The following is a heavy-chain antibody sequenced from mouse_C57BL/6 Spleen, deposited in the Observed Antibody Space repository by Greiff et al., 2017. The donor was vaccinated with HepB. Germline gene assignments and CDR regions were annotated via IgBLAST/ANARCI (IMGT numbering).Heavy chain of an antibody. D-gene: IGHD1-1*01. CDR2: IYPGDGDT. CDR1: GYAFSSSW. CDR3: ARTLRSRYFDV. Sequence: LVESGPELVKPGASVKISCKASGYAFSSSWMNWVKQRPGKGLEWIGRIYPGDGDTNYNGKFKGKATLTADKSSSTAYMQLSSLTSEDSAVYFCARTLRSRYFDVWGTGTTVTVSS. J-gene: IGHJ1*03. V-gene: IGHV1-82*01.